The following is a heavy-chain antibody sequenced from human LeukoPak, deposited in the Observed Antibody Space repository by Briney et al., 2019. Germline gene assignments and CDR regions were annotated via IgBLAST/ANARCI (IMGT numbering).Heavy chain of an antibody. CDR2: ISAYNGNT. D-gene: IGHD1-26*01. CDR3: ARDSVVGATPDAFDI. CDR1: GYTFTSYG. Sequence: ASVKVSRKASGYTFTSYGISWVRQAPGQGLEWMGWISAYNGNTNYAQKLQGRVTMTTDTSTSTAYMELRSLRSEDTAVYYCARDSVVGATPDAFDIWGQGTMVTVSS. V-gene: IGHV1-18*01. J-gene: IGHJ3*02.